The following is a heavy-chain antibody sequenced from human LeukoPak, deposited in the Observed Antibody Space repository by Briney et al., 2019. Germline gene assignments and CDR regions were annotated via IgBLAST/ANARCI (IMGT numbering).Heavy chain of an antibody. CDR3: AKDAEVGAGADAFDI. D-gene: IGHD1-26*01. V-gene: IGHV3-30*02. CDR1: GFTFSSYG. J-gene: IGHJ3*02. CDR2: IRYDGSNK. Sequence: GGSLRLSCAASGFTFSSYGMHWVRQAPGKGLEWVAYIRYDGSNKYYADSVKGRFTISRDNSKNTLYLQMNSLRAEDTAVYYCAKDAEVGAGADAFDIWGQGTMVTVSS.